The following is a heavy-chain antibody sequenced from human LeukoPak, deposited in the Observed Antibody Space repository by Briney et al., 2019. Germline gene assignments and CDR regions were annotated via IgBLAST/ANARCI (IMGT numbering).Heavy chain of an antibody. D-gene: IGHD3-9*01. CDR3: ARSNYDILTGYYRGGDFDY. J-gene: IGHJ4*02. CDR1: GYTFTGYY. Sequence: ASVKVSCKASGYTFTGYYMHWVRQAPGQGLQWMGWINPNSGNTNYAQKFQGRVTMTRDTSISTAYMELSRLRSDDTAVYYCARSNYDILTGYYRGGDFDYWGQGTLVTVSS. V-gene: IGHV1-2*02. CDR2: INPNSGNT.